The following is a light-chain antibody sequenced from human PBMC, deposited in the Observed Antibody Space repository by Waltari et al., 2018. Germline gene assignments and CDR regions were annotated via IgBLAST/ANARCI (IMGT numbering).Light chain of an antibody. V-gene: IGKV3-20*01. CDR3: QQYGDGSFT. CDR2: GAS. J-gene: IGKJ2*01. CDR1: QSVNVNY. Sequence: EIVLTKSPGTLSLSPGERATLSCRASQSVNVNYLAWYQQKFGQTPRLLIYGASNRAAGIPDRFSGSGSGTDFTLTISRLEPEDSAVYYCQQYGDGSFTFGQGTKLEI.